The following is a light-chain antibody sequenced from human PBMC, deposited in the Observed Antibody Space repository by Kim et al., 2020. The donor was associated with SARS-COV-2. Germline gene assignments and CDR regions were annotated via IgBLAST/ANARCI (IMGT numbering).Light chain of an antibody. J-gene: IGLJ2*01. V-gene: IGLV1-40*01. CDR3: QSYDSSLSGVV. CDR1: SSNIGEGDA. CDR2: GNS. Sequence: GVTISCTGSSSNIGEGDAVHWYQQLPGTAPNLLIYGNSNRPSGVPDRFSGSKSGTSASLAITGLQAEDEADYYCQSYDSSLSGVVFGGGTQLTVL.